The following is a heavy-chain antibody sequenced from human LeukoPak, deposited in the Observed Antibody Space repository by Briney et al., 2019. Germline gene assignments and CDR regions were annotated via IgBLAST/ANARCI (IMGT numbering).Heavy chain of an antibody. CDR1: GFTFSSYA. D-gene: IGHD3-9*01. J-gene: IGHJ4*02. V-gene: IGHV3-64D*09. Sequence: GGSLRLSCAASGFTFSSYAMHWVRQAPGKGLEFVSCINSNGGSTYYADSVKGRFTISRSNSKNTLHLQMSSLRAEDTGVYYCLTGWGLSGYSPPGSYWGQGTLVTVSS. CDR2: INSNGGST. CDR3: LTGWGLSGYSPPGSY.